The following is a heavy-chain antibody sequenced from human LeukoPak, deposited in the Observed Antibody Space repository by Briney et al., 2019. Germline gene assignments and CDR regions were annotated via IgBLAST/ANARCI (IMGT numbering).Heavy chain of an antibody. V-gene: IGHV4-34*01. CDR2: INHSGST. D-gene: IGHD1-26*01. CDR1: GGSFSGYY. Sequence: SETLSLTRAVYGGSFSGYYWSWIRQPPGKGLEWIGEINHSGSTNYNPSLKSRVTISVDTSKNQFSLKLSSVTAADTAVYYCARGRGIVGARKPYDYWGQGTLVTVSS. CDR3: ARGRGIVGARKPYDY. J-gene: IGHJ4*02.